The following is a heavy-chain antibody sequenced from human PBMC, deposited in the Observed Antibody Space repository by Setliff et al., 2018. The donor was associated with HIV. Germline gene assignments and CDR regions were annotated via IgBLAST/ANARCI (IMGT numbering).Heavy chain of an antibody. J-gene: IGHJ4*02. D-gene: IGHD3-9*01. CDR1: GFTLTSSW. Sequence: GGSLRLSCAVSGFTLTSSWIHWVRQAPGKGLVWVSRFRGDDRTTNYADSVKGRFTFSSDNAKNTVYLQMDALRAEDTAVYYCARDETYRPVLTGYSALDYWGQGTLVTVSS. V-gene: IGHV3-74*01. CDR3: ARDETYRPVLTGYSALDY. CDR2: FRGDDRTT.